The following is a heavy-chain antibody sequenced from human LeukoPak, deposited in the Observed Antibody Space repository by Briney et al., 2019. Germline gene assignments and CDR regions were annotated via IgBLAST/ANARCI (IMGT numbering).Heavy chain of an antibody. CDR3: AREGSIVPHQDLDY. CDR1: GFTFNGYS. V-gene: IGHV3-21*01. Sequence: PGGSLRLSCTASGFTFNGYSMNWVRQAPGKGLEWVSSISTSSSYIYYADSVKGRFTISRNNPKNSLFLQMNSLRAEDTAVYYCAREGSIVPHQDLDYWGQGTLVTVSP. J-gene: IGHJ4*02. CDR2: ISTSSSYI. D-gene: IGHD2-8*01.